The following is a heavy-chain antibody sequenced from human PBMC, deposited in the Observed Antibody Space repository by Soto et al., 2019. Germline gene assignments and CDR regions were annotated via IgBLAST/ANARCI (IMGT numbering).Heavy chain of an antibody. V-gene: IGHV4-31*03. Sequence: QVQLQESGPGLVKPSQTLSLTCTVSGGSISSGGYYWSWIRQHPGKGLEWIGYIYYSGSTYYNPSLRSRVTISVDTSKNQFSLKLSSVTAADTAVYYCARDDHGDYGYFDLWGRGTLVTVSS. CDR3: ARDDHGDYGYFDL. J-gene: IGHJ2*01. CDR1: GGSISSGGYY. D-gene: IGHD4-17*01. CDR2: IYYSGST.